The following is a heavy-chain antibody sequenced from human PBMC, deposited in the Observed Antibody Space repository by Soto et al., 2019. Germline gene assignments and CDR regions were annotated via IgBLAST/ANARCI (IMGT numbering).Heavy chain of an antibody. V-gene: IGHV3-30-3*01. CDR1: GFTFSSYA. Sequence: GGSLRLSCVASGFTFSSYAMYWVRQAPGKGLEWVALISYDGSNKYYADSVKGRFTISRDNSKNTLYLQMNSLRGEDTAVYSCARVGGTPPGPGAYWGQGTQVTVSS. D-gene: IGHD1-7*01. CDR2: ISYDGSNK. J-gene: IGHJ4*02. CDR3: ARVGGTPPGPGAY.